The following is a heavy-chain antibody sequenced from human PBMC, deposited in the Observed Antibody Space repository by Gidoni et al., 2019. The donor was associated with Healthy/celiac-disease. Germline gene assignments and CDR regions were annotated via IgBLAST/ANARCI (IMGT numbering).Heavy chain of an antibody. V-gene: IGHV3-53*04. Sequence: EVQQVESGGGLGQPGGSRRLSCAASGFHVSSKSMSWVRQAAVKGLEWFSVLYSCGRTYYADSVKGRFSISRHNSKNTLYLQMNSLSAEVTAVYYCARALDYVDYYSSYGMDVWGQGTTVTVSS. J-gene: IGHJ6*02. CDR2: LYSCGRT. D-gene: IGHD4-17*01. CDR3: ARALDYVDYYSSYGMDV. CDR1: GFHVSSKS.